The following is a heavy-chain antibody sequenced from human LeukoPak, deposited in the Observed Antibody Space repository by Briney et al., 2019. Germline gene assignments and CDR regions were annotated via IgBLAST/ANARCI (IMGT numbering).Heavy chain of an antibody. V-gene: IGHV3-53*04. CDR2: IYSGGST. CDR1: GFTVSSSY. J-gene: IGHJ4*02. Sequence: PGGSLRLSCAASGFTVSSSYMSWVRQAPGKGLEWVSVIYSGGSTYYADSVKGRFTISRHNSKNTLYLQMNSLRAEDTAVYYCARGGNYYDSSGYYYPFDYWGQGTLVTVSS. D-gene: IGHD3-22*01. CDR3: ARGGNYYDSSGYYYPFDY.